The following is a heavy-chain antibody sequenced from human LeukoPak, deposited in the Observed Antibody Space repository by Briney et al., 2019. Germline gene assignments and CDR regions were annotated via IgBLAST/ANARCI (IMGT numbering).Heavy chain of an antibody. J-gene: IGHJ3*02. CDR3: ARDEVGAAVAFDI. D-gene: IGHD2-15*01. Sequence: PGGSLRLSCAASGFTFSSYSMNWVRQAPGKGLEWVSSISSSSSYIYYADSVKGRFTISRDNAKNSLYLQMNSLRAEDTAVYYCARDEVGAAVAFDIWGQGTMVTVSS. V-gene: IGHV3-21*01. CDR2: ISSSSSYI. CDR1: GFTFSSYS.